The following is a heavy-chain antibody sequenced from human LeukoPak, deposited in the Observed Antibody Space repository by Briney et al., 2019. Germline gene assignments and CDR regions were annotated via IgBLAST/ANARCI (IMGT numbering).Heavy chain of an antibody. CDR2: IYSGGGT. V-gene: IGHV3-53*05. Sequence: SGGSLRLSCAASGFTVSNNYMSWVRQAPGKGLEWVSVIYSGGGTAYADSVKGRFTISRDNSKNTLYLQMSSLRAEDTAVYFCVRRYSFGPYGMDVWGQGTTVTVSS. D-gene: IGHD2-15*01. J-gene: IGHJ6*02. CDR1: GFTVSNNY. CDR3: VRRYSFGPYGMDV.